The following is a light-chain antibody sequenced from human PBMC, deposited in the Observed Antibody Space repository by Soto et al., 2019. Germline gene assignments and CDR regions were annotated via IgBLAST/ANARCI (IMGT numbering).Light chain of an antibody. V-gene: IGKV1-9*01. J-gene: IGKJ3*01. CDR3: QQLSRYPLT. CDR2: SAS. CDR1: QALSNY. Sequence: ILLTQSPPVLSPSAGDTVTITCRASQALSNYLAWYQQKPGKAPDLLIYSASTLQSGVPSRFSGSGSETEFSLTIRALQPEDFATYYCQQLSRYPLTFGHGTKVDIK.